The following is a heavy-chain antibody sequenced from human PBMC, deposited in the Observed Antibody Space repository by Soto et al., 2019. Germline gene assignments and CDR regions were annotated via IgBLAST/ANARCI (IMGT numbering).Heavy chain of an antibody. CDR3: ARGAAARYYYYGMDV. Sequence: QLQLQESGSGLVKPSQTLSLTCAVSGGSISSGGYSWSWIRQPPGKGLEWIGYIYHSGSTYYNPSLKSRVTISVDRSKNQFSLKLSSVTAADTAVYYCARGAAARYYYYGMDVWGQGTTVTVSS. D-gene: IGHD6-6*01. CDR2: IYHSGST. J-gene: IGHJ6*02. CDR1: GGSISSGGYS. V-gene: IGHV4-30-2*01.